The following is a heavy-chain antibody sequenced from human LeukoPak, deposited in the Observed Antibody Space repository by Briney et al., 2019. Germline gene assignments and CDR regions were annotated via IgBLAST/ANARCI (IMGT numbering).Heavy chain of an antibody. CDR2: IYYSGTT. CDR1: THFIGSNSYY. CDR3: ARRLVCAAEFHY. J-gene: IGHJ4*02. Sequence: SETLSLTCTVSTHFIGSNSYYGGWVRQPPGKGLQWIGSIYYSGTTYCNPSLKSRVTISVGASKNQSSLKLSAVPAAVTAVHYCARRLVCAAEFHYWGQGTLVTVSS. D-gene: IGHD5/OR15-5a*01. V-gene: IGHV4-39*01.